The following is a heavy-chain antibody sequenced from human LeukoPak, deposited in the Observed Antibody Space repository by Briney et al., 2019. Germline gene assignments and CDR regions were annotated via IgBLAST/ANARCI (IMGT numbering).Heavy chain of an antibody. CDR2: ISSNGGNT. J-gene: IGHJ4*02. CDR1: GFTFSSHG. Sequence: GGSLRLSCAASGFTFSSHGMHWVRQAPGKGLEYVSAISSNGGNTNYADSVKGRFTISRDNSKNTLYLQMSSLRTEDTAVYYCVKATVTSSYFDYFDYWGQGTLVTVSS. V-gene: IGHV3-64D*09. D-gene: IGHD4-17*01. CDR3: VKATVTSSYFDYFDY.